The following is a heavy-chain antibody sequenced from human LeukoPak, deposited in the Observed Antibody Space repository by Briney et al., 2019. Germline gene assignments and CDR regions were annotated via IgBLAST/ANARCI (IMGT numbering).Heavy chain of an antibody. CDR3: ARCGGQWLDLDY. CDR2: IYSGGST. Sequence: GGSLRLSCAASGLTFSSYAMSWVRQAPGKGLEWVSVIYSGGSTYYADSVKGRFTISRDNSKNTLYLQMNSLRAEDTAVYYCARCGGQWLDLDYWGQGTLVTVSS. V-gene: IGHV3-66*01. D-gene: IGHD6-19*01. CDR1: GLTFSSYA. J-gene: IGHJ4*02.